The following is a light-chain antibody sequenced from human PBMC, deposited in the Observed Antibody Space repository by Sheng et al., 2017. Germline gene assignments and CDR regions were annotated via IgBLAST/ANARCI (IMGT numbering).Light chain of an antibody. J-gene: IGLJ3*02. CDR2: DVS. CDR3: TSYISNSPWM. V-gene: IGLV2-14*03. Sequence: QSALTQPASVSGSPGQSITIAYTGTSSDVGVYNYVSWNHQHAGKAPKLTIYDVSNRPSGISDRFSDSKSGNTTSLTISGLQAEDEADYYCTSYISNSPWMFGGGTKLTVL. CDR1: SSDVGVYNY.